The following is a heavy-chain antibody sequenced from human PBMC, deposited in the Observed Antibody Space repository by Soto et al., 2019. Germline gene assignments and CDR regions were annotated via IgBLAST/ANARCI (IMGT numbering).Heavy chain of an antibody. D-gene: IGHD6-13*01. V-gene: IGHV4-39*01. CDR2: IYYSGST. Sequence: TSETLSLTXTVSGGSISSSSYYWGWIRQPPGKGLEWIGSIYYSGSTYYNPSLKSRVTISVDTSKNQFSLKLSSVTAADTAVYYCARHPLDRILGYVGYSSSWYYFDYWGQGTLVTVSS. CDR3: ARHPLDRILGYVGYSSSWYYFDY. J-gene: IGHJ4*02. CDR1: GGSISSSSYY.